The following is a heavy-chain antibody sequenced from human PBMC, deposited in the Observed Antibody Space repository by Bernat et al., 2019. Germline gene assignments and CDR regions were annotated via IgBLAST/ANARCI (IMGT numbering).Heavy chain of an antibody. CDR3: TTDGGGGYAPFDY. V-gene: IGHV3-15*07. CDR2: IKSKTDGGTT. D-gene: IGHD5-12*01. CDR1: GFTFGNAW. J-gene: IGHJ4*02. Sequence: EVQLVESGGGLVKPGGSLRLSCAASGFTFGNAWMNWVRQAPGKGLEWVGRIKSKTDGGTTDYAAPVKGRFTISRDDSKNTLYLQMNSLKTEDTAVYYCTTDGGGGYAPFDYWGQGTLVTVSS.